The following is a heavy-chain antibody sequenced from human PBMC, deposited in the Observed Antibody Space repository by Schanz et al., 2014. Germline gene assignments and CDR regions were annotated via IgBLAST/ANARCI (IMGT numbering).Heavy chain of an antibody. V-gene: IGHV3-23*04. CDR1: GFTFSSYA. D-gene: IGHD3-9*01. CDR3: ARDSRPNYDFLTAYYSIDY. CDR2: ISGSGGST. Sequence: VQLVESGGGVVQFGRSLRLSCVASGFTFSSYAMSWVRQAPGKGLEWVSGISGSGGSTYYADSVKGRFTISRDNAKNSLYLQMNSLRAEDTAVYYCARDSRPNYDFLTAYYSIDYWGQGTLVTVSS. J-gene: IGHJ4*02.